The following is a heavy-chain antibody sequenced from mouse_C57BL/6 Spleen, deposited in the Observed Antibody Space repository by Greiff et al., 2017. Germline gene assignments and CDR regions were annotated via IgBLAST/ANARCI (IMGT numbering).Heavy chain of an antibody. Sequence: QVQLQQSGAELVKPGASVKISCKASGYAFSSYWMNWVKQRPGKGLEWIGQIYPGDGDTNYNGKFKGKATLTADKSSSTAYMQLSSLTSEDSAVYFCARYGPWLRTLGAYWGQGTLVTVSA. J-gene: IGHJ3*01. D-gene: IGHD1-1*01. V-gene: IGHV1-80*01. CDR2: IYPGDGDT. CDR1: GYAFSSYW. CDR3: ARYGPWLRTLGAY.